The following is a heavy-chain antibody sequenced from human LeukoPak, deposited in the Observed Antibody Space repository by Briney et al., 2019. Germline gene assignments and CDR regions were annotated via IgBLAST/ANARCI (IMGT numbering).Heavy chain of an antibody. CDR1: GGPISSGGYY. J-gene: IGHJ4*02. CDR2: IYYSGST. Sequence: SETLSLTCTVSGGPISSGGYYWSWIRQHPGKGLEWIGYIYYSGSTYYNPSLKSRVTISVDTSKNQFSLKLSSVTAADTAVYYCARDKRGLFDYWGQGTLVTVSS. V-gene: IGHV4-31*03. D-gene: IGHD5-24*01. CDR3: ARDKRGLFDY.